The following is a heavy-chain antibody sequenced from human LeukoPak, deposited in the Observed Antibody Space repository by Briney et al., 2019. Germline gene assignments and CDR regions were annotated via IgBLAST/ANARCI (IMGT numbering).Heavy chain of an antibody. D-gene: IGHD1-26*01. J-gene: IGHJ5*02. CDR2: ISSNGGST. CDR3: ARSPEWDLPAPPHWFDP. CDR1: GFSFSRYA. Sequence: PGGSLRLSCAASGFSFSRYAMHWVGQAPGKGLEYVSSISSNGGSTYYANSVKGRFTISRDNSTNTLYLQMGSLRADDMAVYYCARSPEWDLPAPPHWFDPWGQGTLVTVSS. V-gene: IGHV3-64*01.